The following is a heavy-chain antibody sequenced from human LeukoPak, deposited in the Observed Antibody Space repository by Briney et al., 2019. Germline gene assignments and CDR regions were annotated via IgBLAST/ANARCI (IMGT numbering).Heavy chain of an antibody. Sequence: PGGSLRLSCAASGFTFSRYSMNWVRQAPGKGLEWVSYIRGSGGTTYYADSVKGRFTISRDNAKNSLYLQLNSLGDEDTAVYYCVRDPDALDYWGQGTLVTVSS. CDR2: IRGSGGTT. J-gene: IGHJ4*02. CDR1: GFTFSRYS. CDR3: VRDPDALDY. V-gene: IGHV3-48*02.